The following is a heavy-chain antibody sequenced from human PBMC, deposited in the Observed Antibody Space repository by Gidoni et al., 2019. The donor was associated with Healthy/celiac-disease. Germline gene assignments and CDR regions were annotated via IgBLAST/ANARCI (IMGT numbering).Heavy chain of an antibody. J-gene: IGHJ6*02. V-gene: IGHV3-9*01. CDR3: AKDTAVAVYGMDV. CDR1: GFTFDDYA. CDR2: ISWNSGSI. Sequence: EVQLVESGGGLVQPGRSLRLSCAASGFTFDDYAMHWVRPAPGKGLEWVSGISWNSGSIGYADSVKGRFTISRDNAKNSLYLQMNSLRAEDTALYYCAKDTAVAVYGMDVWGQGTTVTVSS. D-gene: IGHD6-19*01.